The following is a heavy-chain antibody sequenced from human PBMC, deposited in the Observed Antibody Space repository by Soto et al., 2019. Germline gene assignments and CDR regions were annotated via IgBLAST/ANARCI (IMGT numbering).Heavy chain of an antibody. J-gene: IGHJ4*02. Sequence: QVQLVESGGGVVQPGRSLRLSCAASGFTLSSYGMHWVRQAPGKGLEWVAVIWYDGSNKYYADSVKGRFTISRDNSKNTLYLQMNSLRAEDTAVYYCARSGDGDYGLDYWGQGTLVTVSS. CDR1: GFTLSSYG. CDR2: IWYDGSNK. V-gene: IGHV3-33*01. CDR3: ARSGDGDYGLDY. D-gene: IGHD4-17*01.